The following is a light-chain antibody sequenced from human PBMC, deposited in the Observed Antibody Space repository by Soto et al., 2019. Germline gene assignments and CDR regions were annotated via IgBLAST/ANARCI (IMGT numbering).Light chain of an antibody. CDR3: HAWDSSTVV. V-gene: IGLV3-1*01. CDR1: KLGDKY. J-gene: IGLJ2*01. Sequence: SYELTQPPSVSVAPGQTASITCSGDKLGDKYACWYQQKPGQSPVLVSYQDSKRPSGIPERFSGSNSGNTATLTISGTQAMDDADYYCHAWDSSTVVFGGGTKVTVL. CDR2: QDS.